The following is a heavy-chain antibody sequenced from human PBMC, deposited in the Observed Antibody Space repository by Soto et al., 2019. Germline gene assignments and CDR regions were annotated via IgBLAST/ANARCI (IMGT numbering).Heavy chain of an antibody. V-gene: IGHV3-21*01. Sequence: EVQLVESGGGLVKPGGSLRLSCAASGFTFSSYSMNWVRQAPGKGLEWVSSISSSSSYIYYADSVKGRFTISRDNAKNSLYLQMNSLRAEDTAVYYCARDKPPEDYGDYNGADQAFDIWGQGTMVTVSS. CDR1: GFTFSSYS. CDR3: ARDKPPEDYGDYNGADQAFDI. D-gene: IGHD4-17*01. J-gene: IGHJ3*02. CDR2: ISSSSSYI.